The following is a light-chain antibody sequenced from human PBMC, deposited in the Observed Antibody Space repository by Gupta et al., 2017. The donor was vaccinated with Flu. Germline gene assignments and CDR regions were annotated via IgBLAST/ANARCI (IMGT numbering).Light chain of an antibody. J-gene: IGKJ3*01. CDR1: QSLLHSNGYNY. CDR3: KQGKPTLT. V-gene: IGKV2-28*01. Sequence: IVMTKYPLSLPVTPGEPASISCRSSQSLLHSNGYNYLGWYLQKPEQSPQLLIYSGSKRASGAADRCSSSGSGTDFTLKSSRVEAEDVGVYCGKQGKPTLTFGRGTKVDIK. CDR2: SGS.